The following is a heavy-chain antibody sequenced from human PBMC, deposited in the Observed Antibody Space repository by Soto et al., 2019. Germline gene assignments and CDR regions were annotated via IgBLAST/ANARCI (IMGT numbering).Heavy chain of an antibody. CDR3: ARGAIVVVTAALAKPMFDP. D-gene: IGHD2-2*01. CDR2: IYHSGST. Sequence: SETLSLTCAVSGYSISSGYYWGWIRQPPGKGLEWIGSIYHSGSTYYNPSLKSRVTISVDTSKNQFSLKLSSVTAADTAVYYCARGAIVVVTAALAKPMFDPWGQGTLVTVYS. V-gene: IGHV4-38-2*01. J-gene: IGHJ5*02. CDR1: GYSISSGYY.